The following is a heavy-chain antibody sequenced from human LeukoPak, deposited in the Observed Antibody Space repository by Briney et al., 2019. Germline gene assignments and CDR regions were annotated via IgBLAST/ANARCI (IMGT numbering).Heavy chain of an antibody. Sequence: GGYLRLSCAASGFTFSTYAVTWVRQAPGKGLEWVSAISGSGASTYYADSVKGRFTISRDNSKNTLYLQMKSLRAEDTAVYYCAKDRAIHLVPYYLVPDIWGQGTMVTVSS. CDR2: ISGSGAST. D-gene: IGHD5-18*01. CDR1: GFTFSTYA. V-gene: IGHV3-23*01. CDR3: AKDRAIHLVPYYLVPDI. J-gene: IGHJ3*02.